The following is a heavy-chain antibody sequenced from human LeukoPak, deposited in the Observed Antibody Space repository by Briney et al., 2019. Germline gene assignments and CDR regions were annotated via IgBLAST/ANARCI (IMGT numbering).Heavy chain of an antibody. Sequence: SETLSLTCTVSGGSISSNYWSWIRQPAGKGLEWIGRIYISGSTNYNPSLKSRVTMSVDTSKSQFSLKLTSVIAADTAVYYCARETSTVTYRIFDYWGQGTLVTVSS. CDR3: ARETSTVTYRIFDY. D-gene: IGHD4-17*01. V-gene: IGHV4-4*07. CDR1: GGSISSNY. CDR2: IYISGST. J-gene: IGHJ4*02.